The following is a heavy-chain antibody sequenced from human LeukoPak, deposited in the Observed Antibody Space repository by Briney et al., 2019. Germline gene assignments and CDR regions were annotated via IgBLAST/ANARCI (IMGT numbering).Heavy chain of an antibody. CDR2: ISGSGGST. V-gene: IGHV3-23*01. Sequence: GGSLRLSCAASGLTFSSYAMSWVRQAPGKGLEWVSAISGSGGSTYYADSVKGRFTISRDNSKNTLYLQMNSLRAEDTAVYYCAKDGSSWYRMDYYFDYWGQGTLVTVSS. J-gene: IGHJ4*02. CDR1: GLTFSSYA. CDR3: AKDGSSWYRMDYYFDY. D-gene: IGHD6-13*01.